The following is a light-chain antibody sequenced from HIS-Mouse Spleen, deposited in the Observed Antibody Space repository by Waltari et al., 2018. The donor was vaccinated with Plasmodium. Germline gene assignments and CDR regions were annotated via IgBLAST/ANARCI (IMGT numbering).Light chain of an antibody. CDR3: QQYGSSPYT. CDR2: GAS. J-gene: IGKJ2*01. V-gene: IGKV3-20*01. CDR1: QSVSSSY. Sequence: IVLTQSPVTLSFSPGDRATLSCRASQSVSSSYLAWYQQKPGQAPRLLIYGASSRATGIPDRFSGSGSGTDFTLTISRLEPEDFAVYYCQQYGSSPYTFGQGTKLEIK.